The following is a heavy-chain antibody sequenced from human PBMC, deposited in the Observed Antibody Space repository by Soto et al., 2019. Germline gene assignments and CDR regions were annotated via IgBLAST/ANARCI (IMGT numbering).Heavy chain of an antibody. CDR2: IYYSGST. D-gene: IGHD6-19*01. Sequence: QVQLQESGPGLVKPSETLSLTCTVSGGSISSYYWSWIRQPPGKGLEWIGYIYYSGSTNDNPSLKSRVTISVDTSKHQSSLKLGSVTAADTAVYYCARFIRSGWWALFDYWGQGTLVTVSS. V-gene: IGHV4-59*08. CDR1: GGSISSYY. J-gene: IGHJ4*02. CDR3: ARFIRSGWWALFDY.